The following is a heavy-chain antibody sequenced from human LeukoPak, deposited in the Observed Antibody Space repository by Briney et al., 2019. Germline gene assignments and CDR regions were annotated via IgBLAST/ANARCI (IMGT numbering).Heavy chain of an antibody. J-gene: IGHJ5*02. CDR2: IKSKTDGGTT. Sequence: GGSLRLSCAASGFTFSNAWMSWVRQAPGKGLEWVGRIKSKTDGGTTDYAAPVKGRFTISRDDSKNTLYPQMNSLKTEDTAVYYCTTDPYCGGDCYVWFDPWGQGTLVTVSS. D-gene: IGHD2-21*02. CDR1: GFTFSNAW. CDR3: TTDPYCGGDCYVWFDP. V-gene: IGHV3-15*01.